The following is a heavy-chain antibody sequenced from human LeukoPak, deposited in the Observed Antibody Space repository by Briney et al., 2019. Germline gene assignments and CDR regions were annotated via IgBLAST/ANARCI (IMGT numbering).Heavy chain of an antibody. CDR2: IKKDGSGK. D-gene: IGHD1-26*01. CDR3: AREWELLDY. Sequence: GGSLRLSCAASGFTFSDYWMSWVRQAPGKGLEWVANIKKDGSGKYYVDSVKGRFTISRDNAKNSLYLEMDSLRAEDTAVYYCAREWELLDYWGQGTLVTVSS. J-gene: IGHJ4*02. CDR1: GFTFSDYW. V-gene: IGHV3-7*03.